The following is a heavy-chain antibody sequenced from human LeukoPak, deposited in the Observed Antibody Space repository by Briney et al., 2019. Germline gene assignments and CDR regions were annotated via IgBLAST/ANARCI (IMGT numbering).Heavy chain of an antibody. J-gene: IGHJ4*02. CDR2: ISGSGGST. D-gene: IGHD3-10*01. V-gene: IGHV3-23*01. Sequence: GGSLRLSCAASGVTFSSYAMSWVRQAPGKGLEWVSAISGSGGSTYYADSVKGRFTISRDNSKNTLYLQMNSLRAEDTAVYYCAKVPGHYYGSGSFDYWGQGTLVTVSS. CDR1: GVTFSSYA. CDR3: AKVPGHYYGSGSFDY.